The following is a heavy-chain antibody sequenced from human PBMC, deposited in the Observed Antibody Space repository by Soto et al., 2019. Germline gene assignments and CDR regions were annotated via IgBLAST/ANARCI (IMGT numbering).Heavy chain of an antibody. Sequence: SQTLSLTCAISGDSVSSNSAAWNWIRQSPSRGLEWLGRTYYRSKWYNDYAVSVKSRITINPDTSKNQFSLQLNSVTPEDTVVFYCARKFEYSSPGQYYYYGMDVWGQGTTVTAP. J-gene: IGHJ6*02. V-gene: IGHV6-1*01. CDR2: TYYRSKWYN. D-gene: IGHD6-6*01. CDR1: GDSVSSNSAA. CDR3: ARKFEYSSPGQYYYYGMDV.